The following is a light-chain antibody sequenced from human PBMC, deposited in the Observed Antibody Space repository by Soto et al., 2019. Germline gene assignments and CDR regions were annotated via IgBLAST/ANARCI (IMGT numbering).Light chain of an antibody. J-gene: IGLJ1*01. V-gene: IGLV2-14*01. CDR2: GVS. CDR1: ISDFAVYNY. CDR3: SSHTKSRALQV. Sequence: QSALTQLASVSGSPGQSITISCSGTISDFAVYNYVSWYQQHPGKAPKLMLYGVSKRPSGVSNRFSGSKSGNRASLNISGIQAEEEADYYCSSHTKSRALQVFGTGTKVTV.